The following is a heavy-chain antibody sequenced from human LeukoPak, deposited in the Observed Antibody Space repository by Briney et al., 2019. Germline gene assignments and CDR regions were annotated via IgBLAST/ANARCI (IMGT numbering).Heavy chain of an antibody. CDR2: ISGSGGST. J-gene: IGHJ4*02. V-gene: IGHV3-23*01. CDR1: GFTFSSYA. Sequence: GGSLRLSCAASGFTFSSYAMSWVRQAPGKGQGWVSAISGSGGSTYYADSVKGRFTISRDNSKNTLYLQMNSLRAEDTAVYYCAKVLVWGSYRHPFDYWGQGTLVTVSS. D-gene: IGHD3-16*02. CDR3: AKVLVWGSYRHPFDY.